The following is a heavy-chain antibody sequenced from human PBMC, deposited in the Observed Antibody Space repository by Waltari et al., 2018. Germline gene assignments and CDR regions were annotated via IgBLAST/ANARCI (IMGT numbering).Heavy chain of an antibody. Sequence: QLQLQESGSGLVKPSQTLSLTCADSGGSISSGGYSWSWIRQPPGKGLEWIGYIYHSGSTYYNPSLKSRVTISVDRSKNQFSLKLSSVTAADTAVYYCARGRILPYSYSTDWFDPWGQGTLVTVSS. D-gene: IGHD1-26*01. CDR2: IYHSGST. J-gene: IGHJ5*02. CDR3: ARGRILPYSYSTDWFDP. V-gene: IGHV4-30-2*01. CDR1: GGSISSGGYS.